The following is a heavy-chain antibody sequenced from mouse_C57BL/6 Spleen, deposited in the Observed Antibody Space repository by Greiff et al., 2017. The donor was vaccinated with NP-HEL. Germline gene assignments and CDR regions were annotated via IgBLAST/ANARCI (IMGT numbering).Heavy chain of an antibody. CDR3: TGDYGDY. J-gene: IGHJ2*01. CDR2: IDPENGDT. V-gene: IGHV14-4*01. Sequence: DVQLQESGAELVRPGASVKLSCTASGFNIKDDYMHWVKQRPEQGLEWIGWIDPENGDTEYASKFQGKATITADTSSNTAYLQLSSLTSEDTAVYYCTGDYGDYWGQSTTLTVSS. CDR1: GFNIKDDY.